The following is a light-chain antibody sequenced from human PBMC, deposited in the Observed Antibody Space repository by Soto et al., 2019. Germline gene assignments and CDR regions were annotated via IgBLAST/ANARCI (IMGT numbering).Light chain of an antibody. CDR2: KAS. CDR1: QSISNR. Sequence: EIQMTQSPSTLSASVGDRVTITCRASQSISNRLAWYQQKPGRAPNLLIFKASSLESGVPSRISGSGSGTEFTLTISSLQPDDFATYYCQQYNSYPLTFGGGTKVEIK. V-gene: IGKV1-5*03. CDR3: QQYNSYPLT. J-gene: IGKJ4*01.